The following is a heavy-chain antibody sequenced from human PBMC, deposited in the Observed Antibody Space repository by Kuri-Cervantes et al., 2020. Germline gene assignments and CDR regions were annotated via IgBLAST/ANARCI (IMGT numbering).Heavy chain of an antibody. CDR2: IFGGGRT. CDR1: EFTVNSSY. J-gene: IGHJ4*02. CDR3: ARFTYYYDSSGSRFDY. V-gene: IGHV3-66*01. D-gene: IGHD3-22*01. Sequence: GESLKISCAASEFTVNSSYMSWVRQAPGKGLEWVSVIFGGGRTHYADSVKGRFTISRDNAKNSLYLQMNSLRAEDTAVYYCARFTYYYDSSGSRFDYWGQGTLVTVSS.